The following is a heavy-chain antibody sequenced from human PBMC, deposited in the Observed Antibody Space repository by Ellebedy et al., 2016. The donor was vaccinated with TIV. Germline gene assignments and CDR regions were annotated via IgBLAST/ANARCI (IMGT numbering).Heavy chain of an antibody. CDR3: ARDGQGDGYSHDGFDI. CDR2: ISSSGTT. V-gene: IGHV4-59*01. Sequence: SETLSLTXTVSGGSISSYYWSWIRQSPGMGLEWIGYISSSGTTNYSPSLKSRVTLSVHPSNNQFSLKLTSVSAADTAIYYCARDGQGDGYSHDGFDIWGQGTQVTVSS. J-gene: IGHJ3*02. D-gene: IGHD5-24*01. CDR1: GGSISSYY.